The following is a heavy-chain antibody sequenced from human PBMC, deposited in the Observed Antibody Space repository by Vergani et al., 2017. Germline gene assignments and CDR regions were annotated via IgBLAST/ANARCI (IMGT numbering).Heavy chain of an antibody. Sequence: QLQLQESGPGLVKPSATLSLTCSVSGASIRSSNYYWGWIRQPPGKGLEWIASIYYSGSNYSNPSLKSLVTISVDTSKNQFSLKLSSVTAADTAVYFCARHSTVEWLVKLGWIDPWGQGILVTVSS. CDR2: IYYSGSN. J-gene: IGHJ5*02. CDR1: GASIRSSNYY. CDR3: ARHSTVEWLVKLGWIDP. D-gene: IGHD6-19*01. V-gene: IGHV4-39*01.